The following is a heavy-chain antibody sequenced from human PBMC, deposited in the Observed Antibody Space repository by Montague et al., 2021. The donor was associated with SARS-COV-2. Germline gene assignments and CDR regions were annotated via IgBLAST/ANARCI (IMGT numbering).Heavy chain of an antibody. CDR2: SYYSGTT. V-gene: IGHV4-39*01. CDR1: GDSFNSPKYY. CDR3: ARGSYGSGSYHAFDI. Sequence: SETLSLTCTVSGDSFNSPKYYCAWIRQPPGKGLEWIGSSYYSGTTXDNPSLRSQVTMSVDTSKTQFSLKMNSVAAADTAVYYCARGSYGSGSYHAFDIWSQGTVVAVTP. J-gene: IGHJ3*02. D-gene: IGHD3-10*01.